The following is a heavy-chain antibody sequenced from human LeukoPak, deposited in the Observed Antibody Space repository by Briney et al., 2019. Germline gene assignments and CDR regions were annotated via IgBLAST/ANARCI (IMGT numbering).Heavy chain of an antibody. D-gene: IGHD2-2*01. J-gene: IGHJ4*02. V-gene: IGHV3-7*03. CDR1: GFTFSSYW. CDR2: IKQDGSEK. Sequence: GGSLRLSCAASGFTFSSYWMSWVRQAPGKGLEWVANIKQDGSEKYYVDSVKGRFTISRDNAKNSLYLQMNSLRAEDKAVYYCAREGVVVAGGRREFDYWGQGTLVTVSS. CDR3: AREGVVVAGGRREFDY.